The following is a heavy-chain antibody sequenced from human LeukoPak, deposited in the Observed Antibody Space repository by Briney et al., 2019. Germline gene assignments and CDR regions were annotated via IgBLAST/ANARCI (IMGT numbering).Heavy chain of an antibody. V-gene: IGHV2-5*02. D-gene: IGHD6-13*01. J-gene: IGHJ4*02. CDR1: GFSLSTNGLG. Sequence: SGPTLVKPTQTLTLTCTFSGFSLSTNGLGVGWIRQPPGKALEWLALIYFDDDVRYSPSLKSRLTIIRDTCKNQVVLTMTNMDPMDTATFFWAYSRRGAPTGIEHYYFESWGQGTLVTVSS. CDR2: IYFDDDV. CDR3: AYSRRGAPTGIEHYYFES.